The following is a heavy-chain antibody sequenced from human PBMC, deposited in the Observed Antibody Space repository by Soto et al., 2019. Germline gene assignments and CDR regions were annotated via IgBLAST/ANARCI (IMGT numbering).Heavy chain of an antibody. J-gene: IGHJ6*02. V-gene: IGHV3-23*01. CDR3: APMGV. Sequence: EVQLLESGGGLVQPGGSLRLSCAASGFTFSSYAMSWVRQAPGKGLERVSAISGSDNTTYYADSVKGRFTISRDNYKNALYLQMSSLRADDTAVYYCAPMGVWGQGTTVTVSS. CDR1: GFTFSSYA. CDR2: ISGSDNTT.